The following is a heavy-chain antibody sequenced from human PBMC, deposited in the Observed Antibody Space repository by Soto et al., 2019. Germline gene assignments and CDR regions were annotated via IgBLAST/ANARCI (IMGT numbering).Heavy chain of an antibody. CDR2: ISNSETAI. Sequence: EVQLVESGGGLVQPGGSLRLSCAASGFTFNNYEMNWVRQAPGKGLEWISSISNSETAIYYADSVKGRFTISRDNAKRSLYLQMNSLTVEDTAVYYCAREMPTNLPYFDLWGQGTLGTVS. D-gene: IGHD1-1*01. CDR1: GFTFNNYE. J-gene: IGHJ4*02. CDR3: AREMPTNLPYFDL. V-gene: IGHV3-48*03.